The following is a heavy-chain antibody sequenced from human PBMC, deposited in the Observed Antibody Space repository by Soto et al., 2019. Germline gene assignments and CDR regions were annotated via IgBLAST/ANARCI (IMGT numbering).Heavy chain of an antibody. CDR2: ITSSSSTV. J-gene: IGHJ4*02. D-gene: IGHD2-8*01. CDR1: ELMLRTYS. CDR3: VREVEYCTNGVCFPYFDY. V-gene: IGHV3-48*01. Sequence: EAQLVESGGGLVQSGWSLQLSCGVAELMLRTYSLNLVRQDPGEGLEWVSSITSSSSTVYYADSVKGRFTITRDNAKNSLYLQMNSLRAEDTAVYYCVREVEYCTNGVCFPYFDYWGQGTLVTVSS.